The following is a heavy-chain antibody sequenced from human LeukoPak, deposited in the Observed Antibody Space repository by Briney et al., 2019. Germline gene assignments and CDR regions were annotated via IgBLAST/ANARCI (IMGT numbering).Heavy chain of an antibody. Sequence: PGGSLRLSCAASGLTFSSYSMNWVRQAPGKGLEWVSYISSSSSTIYYADSVKGRFTISRDNAKNSLYLQMNSLRAEDTAVYYCARGRRWFGELPAYYFDYWGQGTLVTVSS. CDR2: ISSSSSTI. CDR3: ARGRRWFGELPAYYFDY. CDR1: GLTFSSYS. D-gene: IGHD3-10*01. J-gene: IGHJ4*02. V-gene: IGHV3-48*01.